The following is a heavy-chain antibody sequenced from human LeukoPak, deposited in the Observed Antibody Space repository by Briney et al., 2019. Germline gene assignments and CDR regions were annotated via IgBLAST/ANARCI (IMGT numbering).Heavy chain of an antibody. Sequence: ASVKVSCKASGYTFSNYGFSWVRQAPGQGLEWMGWISVYNGNTNYAQKFQGRVTMTTDTSTRTAFMELRSLRSDDTAVYFCARDEGSGYDSLDYWGQGTLVTVFS. CDR3: ARDEGSGYDSLDY. CDR1: GYTFSNYG. J-gene: IGHJ4*02. CDR2: ISVYNGNT. V-gene: IGHV1-18*01. D-gene: IGHD5-12*01.